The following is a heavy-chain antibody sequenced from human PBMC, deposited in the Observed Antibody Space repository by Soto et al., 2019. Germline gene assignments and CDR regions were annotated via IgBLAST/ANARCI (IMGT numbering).Heavy chain of an antibody. CDR1: GFSLRTSGMC. Sequence: SGPTLVNPTQTLTLTCTFSGFSLRTSGMCVSWIRQPPGKALEWLALIDWDDDKYYSTSLKTRLTISKDTSKNQVVLTMTNMDPVDTATYYCARMGRGYCSGGSCPSYYYYGMDVWGQGTTVTVSS. V-gene: IGHV2-70*01. CDR3: ARMGRGYCSGGSCPSYYYYGMDV. J-gene: IGHJ6*02. CDR2: IDWDDDK. D-gene: IGHD2-15*01.